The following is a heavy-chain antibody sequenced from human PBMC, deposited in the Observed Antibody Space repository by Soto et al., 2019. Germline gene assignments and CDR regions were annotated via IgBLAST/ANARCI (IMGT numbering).Heavy chain of an antibody. CDR1: GGTFSSYA. J-gene: IGHJ6*02. Sequence: GASVKVSCKASGGTFSSYAISWVRQAPGQGLEWMGGIIPIFGTANYAQKFQGRVTITADESTSTAYMELSSLRSEDTAVYYCARGGQDCSSTSCYFYYYYGMDVWGQGTTVTVSS. CDR2: IIPIFGTA. D-gene: IGHD2-2*01. V-gene: IGHV1-69*13. CDR3: ARGGQDCSSTSCYFYYYYGMDV.